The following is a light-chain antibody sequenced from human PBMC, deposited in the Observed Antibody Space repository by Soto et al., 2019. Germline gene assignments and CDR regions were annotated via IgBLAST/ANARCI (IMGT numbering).Light chain of an antibody. CDR2: GAS. J-gene: IGKJ4*01. CDR3: QQYDTSPIT. Sequence: EIVLTQSTGTLSLSPGERATLSCRASQSVSSSHLAWYQQKPGQAPRLLIYGASSRATGIPDRFSGSGSGTDFTLTISRLEPEDFAVYYCQQYDTSPITFGGGTKVDIK. V-gene: IGKV3-20*01. CDR1: QSVSSSH.